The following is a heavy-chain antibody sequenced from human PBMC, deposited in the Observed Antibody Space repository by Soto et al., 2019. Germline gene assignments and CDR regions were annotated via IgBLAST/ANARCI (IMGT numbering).Heavy chain of an antibody. J-gene: IGHJ4*02. Sequence: SETLSLTCAVDGGSFSCYYWSRIRQTPGKGLEWIGEINHSGSTNYNPSLKSRVTISVDTSKNQFSLKLSSVTAADTAVYYCARRPAAASPYWGQGTLVTVSS. CDR3: ARRPAAASPY. CDR2: INHSGST. V-gene: IGHV4-34*01. CDR1: GGSFSCYY. D-gene: IGHD6-13*01.